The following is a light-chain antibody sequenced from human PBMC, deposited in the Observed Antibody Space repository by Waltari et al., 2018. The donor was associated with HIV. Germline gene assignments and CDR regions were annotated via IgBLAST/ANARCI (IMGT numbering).Light chain of an antibody. CDR3: QSADSNASLWV. V-gene: IGLV3-25*03. Sequence: SYELTQPPSVSVSPGQTARITCSGDALPKQYAYWYQQRPGQAPVLVIYKDTERPSGIPERFSGSSSGTTATVTIIGVQAQDEADYHCQSADSNASLWVFGGGTKLTVL. CDR1: ALPKQY. CDR2: KDT. J-gene: IGLJ3*02.